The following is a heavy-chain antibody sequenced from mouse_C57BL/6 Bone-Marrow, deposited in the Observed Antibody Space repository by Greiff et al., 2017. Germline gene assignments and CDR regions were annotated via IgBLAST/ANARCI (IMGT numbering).Heavy chain of an antibody. Sequence: EVKLQESGPSLVRPSQTLSLTCTVTGFSINSDCYWIWIRQFPGNQLEYIGYTFYSGITYYNPSLESRTYITRDTSKNQFSLKLSSVTTEDTATYYCARDGQYYYGSSPAWFAYWGQGTLVTVSA. CDR3: ARDGQYYYGSSPAWFAY. CDR1: GFSINSDCY. V-gene: IGHV3-3*01. D-gene: IGHD1-1*01. J-gene: IGHJ3*01. CDR2: TFYSGIT.